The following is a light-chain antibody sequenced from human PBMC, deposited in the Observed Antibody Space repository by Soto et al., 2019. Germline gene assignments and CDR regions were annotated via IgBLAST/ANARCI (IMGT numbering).Light chain of an antibody. CDR2: AAS. J-gene: IGKJ1*01. Sequence: IHMTHSPSSLSASLGDRVTITCRAIQSISSYLNWYQQKPGKAPKLLIYAASSLQSGVPSRFSGSGSGTEFTLTISGLQPDDFATYYCQQYNSYSFGQGTKVDIK. CDR1: QSISSY. V-gene: IGKV1-39*01. CDR3: QQYNSYS.